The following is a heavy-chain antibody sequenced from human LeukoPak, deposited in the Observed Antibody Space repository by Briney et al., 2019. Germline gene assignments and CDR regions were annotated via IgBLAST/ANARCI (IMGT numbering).Heavy chain of an antibody. CDR2: IYSGGGT. Sequence: GGSLRLSCAASGFTVSSNYMRWVRQAPGKGLEWVSVIYSGGGTYYADSVKDRFTISRDNSKNTLFLQMNSLRAEDTAVYYCVRDGRYCSSTSCPRVNYYGMDVWGQGTTVTVSS. CDR3: VRDGRYCSSTSCPRVNYYGMDV. CDR1: GFTVSSNY. J-gene: IGHJ6*02. V-gene: IGHV3-66*01. D-gene: IGHD2-2*01.